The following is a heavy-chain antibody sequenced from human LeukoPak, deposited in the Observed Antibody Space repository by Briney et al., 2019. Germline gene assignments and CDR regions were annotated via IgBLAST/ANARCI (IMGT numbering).Heavy chain of an antibody. Sequence: PGGSLRLSCAASGFTFSNYAMSWVRQAPGKGLEWVSAISGSGGSTYYADSVKGRFTISRDNSKNTLYLQMNSLRAEDTAVYHCAKESYYDSSGYGNYWGQGTLVTVSS. J-gene: IGHJ4*02. D-gene: IGHD3-22*01. CDR3: AKESYYDSSGYGNY. CDR2: ISGSGGST. CDR1: GFTFSNYA. V-gene: IGHV3-23*01.